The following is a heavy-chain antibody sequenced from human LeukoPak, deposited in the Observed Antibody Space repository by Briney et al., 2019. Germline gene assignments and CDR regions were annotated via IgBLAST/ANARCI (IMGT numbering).Heavy chain of an antibody. CDR1: GGSISRADYY. V-gene: IGHV4-30-4*08. CDR2: IYYSGST. Sequence: SETLSLTCTVSGGSISRADYYWRWIRQPPGKGLEWIGYIYYSGSTYYNPSLKSRVTISVDTSNNQFSLKLSSVTAADTAVYYCARDSDFWSGYYYFDYWGQGTLVTVSS. CDR3: ARDSDFWSGYYYFDY. D-gene: IGHD3-3*01. J-gene: IGHJ4*02.